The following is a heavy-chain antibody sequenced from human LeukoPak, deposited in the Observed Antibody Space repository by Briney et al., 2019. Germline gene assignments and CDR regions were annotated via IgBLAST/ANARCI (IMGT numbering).Heavy chain of an antibody. D-gene: IGHD4-17*01. Sequence: PGGSLRLSCAVSGFTFSSYWMSWVRQAPGKGLEWVSDISGSGGSTYYADSVKGRFTISRDNSKNTLYLQMSSLRAEDTAVYYCAKGRIRLRMSLDYWGQGTLVTVSS. CDR2: ISGSGGST. CDR1: GFTFSSYW. CDR3: AKGRIRLRMSLDY. V-gene: IGHV3-23*01. J-gene: IGHJ4*02.